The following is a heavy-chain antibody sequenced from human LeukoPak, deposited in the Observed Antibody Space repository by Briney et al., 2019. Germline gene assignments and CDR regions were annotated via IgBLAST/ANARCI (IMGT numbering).Heavy chain of an antibody. Sequence: PGRSLRVSCSASGFSFDGYAMSWVRQAPGKGLEWEGFIRSKAYGAKTNYAASVQGRFSISRDDSRSTVHLQMDSLRTEDTAVYFCTRVNYYDSSSFYYGYSDYWGQGALVTVSS. CDR1: GFSFDGYA. D-gene: IGHD3-22*01. CDR2: IRSKAYGAKT. V-gene: IGHV3-49*04. CDR3: TRVNYYDSSSFYYGYSDY. J-gene: IGHJ4*02.